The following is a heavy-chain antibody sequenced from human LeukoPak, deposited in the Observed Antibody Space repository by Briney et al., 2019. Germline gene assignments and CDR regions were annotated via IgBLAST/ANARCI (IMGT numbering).Heavy chain of an antibody. Sequence: SVKVSCKASGGTFSSYAISWVRQAPGQGLEWMGGIIPIFGTANYAQKFQGRVTITADESTSTAYMELSSLRSEDTAVYYCARGKGYSGYDYEAVWFDPWGQGTLVTVSS. CDR3: ARGKGYSGYDYEAVWFDP. D-gene: IGHD5-12*01. CDR2: IIPIFGTA. V-gene: IGHV1-69*13. J-gene: IGHJ5*02. CDR1: GGTFSSYA.